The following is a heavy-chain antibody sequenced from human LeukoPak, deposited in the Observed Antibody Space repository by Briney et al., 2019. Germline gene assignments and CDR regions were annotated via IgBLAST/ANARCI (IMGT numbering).Heavy chain of an antibody. J-gene: IGHJ4*02. Sequence: SETLSLTCTVSGGSISSSNYYWGWIRQPPGKGLEWIASIFYSGNTYYNPSLKSRVTISVDTSKDQFSLKLSSVTAADTAVYYCARRGGYSYGLDYWGQGTLVTVSS. CDR3: ARRGGYSYGLDY. CDR2: IFYSGNT. V-gene: IGHV4-39*01. CDR1: GGSISSSNYY. D-gene: IGHD5-18*01.